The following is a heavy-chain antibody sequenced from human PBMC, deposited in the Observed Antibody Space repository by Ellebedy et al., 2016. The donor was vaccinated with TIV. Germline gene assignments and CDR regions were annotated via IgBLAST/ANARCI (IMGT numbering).Heavy chain of an antibody. CDR3: ASGATHRRSMVITNFDC. J-gene: IGHJ4*02. Sequence: MPSETLSLTCTVSGGSISTSTYYWGWIRPPPGKGLEWVGSIYYSWSTYYNPSLKSRVSISIDTYKNQFTLKLSSVTAADTAVYYWASGATHRRSMVITNFDCWGQGTLVTVSS. D-gene: IGHD4/OR15-4a*01. V-gene: IGHV4-39*06. CDR2: IYYSWST. CDR1: GGSISTSTYY.